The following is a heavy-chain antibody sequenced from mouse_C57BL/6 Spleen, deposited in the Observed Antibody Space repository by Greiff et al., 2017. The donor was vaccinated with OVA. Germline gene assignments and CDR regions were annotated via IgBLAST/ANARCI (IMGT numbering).Heavy chain of an antibody. CDR3: ARDYGYYWYFDV. CDR2: INYDGSST. V-gene: IGHV5-16*01. J-gene: IGHJ1*03. D-gene: IGHD2-2*01. Sequence: EVHLVESEGGLVQPGSSMKLSCTASGFTFSDYYMAWVRQVPEKGLEWVANINYDGSSTYYLDSLKSRFIISRDNAKNILYLQMSSLKSEDTATYYCARDYGYYWYFDVWGTGTTVTVSS. CDR1: GFTFSDYY.